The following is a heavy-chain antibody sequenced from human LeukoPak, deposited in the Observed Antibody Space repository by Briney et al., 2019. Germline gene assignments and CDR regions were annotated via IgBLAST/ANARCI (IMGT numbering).Heavy chain of an antibody. CDR2: ISGSGGST. CDR1: GFTFSSYA. CDR3: ARPGGDYVSEFDP. J-gene: IGHJ5*02. V-gene: IGHV3-23*01. D-gene: IGHD4-17*01. Sequence: QSGGSLRLSCAASGFTFSSYAMIWVRQAPGKGLEWVSAISGSGGSTFYADSVKGRFTIPRDNSKNTLYLQMNSLRAEDTAVYYCARPGGDYVSEFDPWGQGTLVTVSS.